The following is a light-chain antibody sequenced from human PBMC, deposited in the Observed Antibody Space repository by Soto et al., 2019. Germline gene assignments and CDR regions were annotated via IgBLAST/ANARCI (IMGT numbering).Light chain of an antibody. CDR1: QDISNY. J-gene: IGKJ2*01. Sequence: DIQMTQSPSSLSASVGDRVTITCQASQDISNYLNWYQQKPGKAPKLLIYDASNLETGVPSRFSGSGSGTYFTFTISSLQPEDIETYYCQQYDNLPPYTFGQGTKLEIK. V-gene: IGKV1-33*01. CDR2: DAS. CDR3: QQYDNLPPYT.